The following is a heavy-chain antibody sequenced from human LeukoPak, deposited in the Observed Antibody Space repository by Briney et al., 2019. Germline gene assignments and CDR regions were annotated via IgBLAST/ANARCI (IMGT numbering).Heavy chain of an antibody. Sequence: SETLSLTCTVSGYSISSGYYWGWIRQPPGKGLEWIGSIYHSGSTYYNPSLKSRVTISVDTSKNQFSLKLSSVTAADTAVYYCARALSELWFGELNYYYGMDVWGQGTTVTVSS. J-gene: IGHJ6*02. CDR1: GYSISSGYY. V-gene: IGHV4-38-2*02. CDR2: IYHSGST. D-gene: IGHD3-10*01. CDR3: ARALSELWFGELNYYYGMDV.